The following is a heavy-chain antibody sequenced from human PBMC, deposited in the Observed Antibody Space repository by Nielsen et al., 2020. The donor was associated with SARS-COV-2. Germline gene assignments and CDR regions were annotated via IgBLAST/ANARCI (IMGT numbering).Heavy chain of an antibody. CDR1: GFTFNIYA. D-gene: IGHD3-10*01. CDR2: VSSSGGST. J-gene: IGHJ3*01. CDR3: ARDGVVRGDALDL. V-gene: IGHV3-23*01. Sequence: GGFLRLSCAASGFTFNIYAMAWVRRAPGRGLQWVAGVSSSGGSTYYTDSVKGRFSISRDNSKNTLFLLMHSLRVEDTAVYYCARDGVVRGDALDLWGQGTMVTVSS.